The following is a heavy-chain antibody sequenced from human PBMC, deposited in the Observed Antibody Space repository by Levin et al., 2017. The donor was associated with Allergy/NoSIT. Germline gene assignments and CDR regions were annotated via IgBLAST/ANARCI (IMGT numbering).Heavy chain of an antibody. CDR1: GFTFSSYG. CDR2: ISPDGRKK. J-gene: IGHJ3*02. D-gene: IGHD6-19*01. CDR3: AKDVYGSGWYPLGNDAFET. V-gene: IGHV3-30*18. Sequence: GESLKISCAASGFTFSSYGMHWVRQAPGKGLEWVAVISPDGRKKFYADSVKGRFTISRDNSKNTLDLQMNSLRAEDTAVYYCAKDVYGSGWYPLGNDAFETWGQGTKVSVSS.